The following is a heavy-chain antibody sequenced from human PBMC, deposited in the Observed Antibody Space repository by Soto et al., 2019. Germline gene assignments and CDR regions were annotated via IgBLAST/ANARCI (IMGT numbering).Heavy chain of an antibody. Sequence: ASVKVSCKASGYTFTSYGISWVRQAPGQGLEWMGGIIPIFGTANYAQKFQGRVTITADESTSTAYMELSSLRSEDTAVYYCARAQLELRLAPLDYWGQGTLVTVSS. CDR3: ARAQLELRLAPLDY. CDR2: IIPIFGTA. V-gene: IGHV1-69*13. CDR1: GYTFTSYG. J-gene: IGHJ4*02. D-gene: IGHD1-7*01.